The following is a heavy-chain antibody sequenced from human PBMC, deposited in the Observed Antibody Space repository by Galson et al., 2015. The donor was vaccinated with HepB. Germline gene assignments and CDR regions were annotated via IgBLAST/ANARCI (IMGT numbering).Heavy chain of an antibody. V-gene: IGHV6-1*01. CDR1: GDSVSSNSAA. CDR3: ARVPVHGYSSGWYTQGYYYGMDV. J-gene: IGHJ6*02. D-gene: IGHD6-19*01. CDR2: TYYRSKWYN. Sequence: CAISGDSVSSNSAAWNWIRQSPSRGLEWLGRTYYRSKWYNDYAVSVKSRITINPDTSKNQFSLQLNSVTPEDTAVYYCARVPVHGYSSGWYTQGYYYGMDVWGQGTTVTVS.